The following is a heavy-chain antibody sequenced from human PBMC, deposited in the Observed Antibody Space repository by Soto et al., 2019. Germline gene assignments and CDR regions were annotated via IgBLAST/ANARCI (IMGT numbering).Heavy chain of an antibody. CDR1: GFTFSNAW. V-gene: IGHV3-15*01. D-gene: IGHD3-3*01. J-gene: IGHJ4*02. CDR3: TTEPPPYYDFWSGPPLDY. CDR2: IKSKTDGGTT. Sequence: GGSLRLSCAASGFTFSNAWMSWVRQAPGKGLEWVGRIKSKTDGGTTDYAAPVKGRFTISRDDSKNTLYLQMNSLKTEDTAVYYCTTEPPPYYDFWSGPPLDYWGQGTLVTVSS.